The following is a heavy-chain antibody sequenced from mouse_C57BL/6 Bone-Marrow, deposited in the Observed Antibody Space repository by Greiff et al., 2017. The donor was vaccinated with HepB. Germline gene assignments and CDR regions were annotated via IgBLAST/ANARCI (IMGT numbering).Heavy chain of an antibody. V-gene: IGHV1-76*01. J-gene: IGHJ1*03. CDR1: GYTFTDYY. Sequence: QVQLKESGAELVRPGASVKLSCKASGYTFTDYYINWVKQRPGQGLEWIARIYPGSGNTYYNEKFKGKATLTAEKSSSTAYMQLSSLTSEDSAVYFCARANLYYYGSSYWYFDVWGTGTTVTVSS. CDR3: ARANLYYYGSSYWYFDV. D-gene: IGHD1-1*01. CDR2: IYPGSGNT.